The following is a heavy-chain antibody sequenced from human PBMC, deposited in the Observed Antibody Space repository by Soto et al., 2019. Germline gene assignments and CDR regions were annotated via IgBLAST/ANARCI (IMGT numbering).Heavy chain of an antibody. V-gene: IGHV4-39*01. CDR3: ARTGIMITFGGVGRQDYYYGMDV. D-gene: IGHD3-16*01. CDR1: GGSIRSSSYY. J-gene: IGHJ6*02. Sequence: SETLSLTCTVSGGSIRSSSYYWGWIRQPPGKGLERIGSIYYSGSTYYNPSLKSRVTISVDTSKNQFSLKLSSVTAADTAVYYCARTGIMITFGGVGRQDYYYGMDVWGQGTTVTVSS. CDR2: IYYSGST.